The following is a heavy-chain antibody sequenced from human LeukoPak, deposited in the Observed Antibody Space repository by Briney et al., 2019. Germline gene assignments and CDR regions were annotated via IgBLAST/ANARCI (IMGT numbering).Heavy chain of an antibody. V-gene: IGHV1-69*02. CDR3: ARTERGGYSYGPDY. Sequence: VKVSCKASGGTFSSYTISWVRQAPGQGLEWMGRIIPILGIANYAQKLQGRVTITADKSTSTAYMELSSLRSEDTAVYYCARTERGGYSYGPDYWGQGTLVTVSS. J-gene: IGHJ4*02. D-gene: IGHD5-18*01. CDR1: GGTFSSYT. CDR2: IIPILGIA.